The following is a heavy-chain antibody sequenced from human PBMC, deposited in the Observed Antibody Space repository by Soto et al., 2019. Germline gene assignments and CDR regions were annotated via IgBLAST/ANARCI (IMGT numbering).Heavy chain of an antibody. CDR2: IYSGGST. V-gene: IGHV3-66*01. Sequence: EVQLVESGGGLVQPGGSLRLSCAASGFTVSSNYMSWVRQAPGKGLEWVSVIYSGGSTYYADSVKGRFTISRDHSKNTLYLQMTSLRAEDTAVYYCARVGLGYCSGGSCSAEYFQHWGQGTLVTVSS. J-gene: IGHJ1*01. D-gene: IGHD2-15*01. CDR3: ARVGLGYCSGGSCSAEYFQH. CDR1: GFTVSSNY.